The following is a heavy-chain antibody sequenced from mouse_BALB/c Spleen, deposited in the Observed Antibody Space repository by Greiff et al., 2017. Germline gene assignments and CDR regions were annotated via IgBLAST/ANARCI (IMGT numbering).Heavy chain of an antibody. CDR3: TRRGYYGNYLDY. D-gene: IGHD2-1*01. CDR1: GFTFSNYW. Sequence: EVKLVESGGGLVQPGGSMKLSCVASGFTFSNYWMNWVRQSPEKGLEWVAEIRLKSNNYATHYAESVKGRFTISRDDSKSSVYLQMNNLRAEDTGIYYCTRRGYYGNYLDYWGQGTTLTVSS. V-gene: IGHV6-6*02. CDR2: IRLKSNNYAT. J-gene: IGHJ2*01.